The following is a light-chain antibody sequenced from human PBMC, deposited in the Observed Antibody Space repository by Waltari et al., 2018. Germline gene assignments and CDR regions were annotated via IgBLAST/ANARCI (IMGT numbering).Light chain of an antibody. CDR2: GAS. V-gene: IGKV3-15*01. CDR3: QQYNNWPRT. J-gene: IGKJ1*01. CDR1: QRVSSN. Sequence: EIVMTQSPATLSVSPGERATLSCRASQRVSSNLAWYQQKPGQAPRLLIYGASTRANGIPARFSGSGSGTEFTLTISSLQSEDFAVYYCQQYNNWPRTFGQGTKVEIK.